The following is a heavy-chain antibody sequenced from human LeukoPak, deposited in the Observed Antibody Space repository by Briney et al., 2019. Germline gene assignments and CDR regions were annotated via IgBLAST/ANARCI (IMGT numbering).Heavy chain of an antibody. D-gene: IGHD4-17*01. V-gene: IGHV3-23*01. Sequence: GGSLRLSCAASGFTFSSYAMSWVRQAPGKGLEWVSAISGSGGSTYYADSVKGRFTISRDNSKNTLYLQMNSLRAEDTAVYYCAKEYPMTTVTLYNWFDPWGQGTLVTVSS. J-gene: IGHJ5*02. CDR2: ISGSGGST. CDR3: AKEYPMTTVTLYNWFDP. CDR1: GFTFSSYA.